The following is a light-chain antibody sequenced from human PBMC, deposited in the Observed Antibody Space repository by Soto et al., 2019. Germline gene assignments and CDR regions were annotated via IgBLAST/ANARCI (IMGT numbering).Light chain of an antibody. CDR2: EVT. CDR3: SSYTTSSTLV. J-gene: IGLJ3*02. V-gene: IGLV2-14*01. Sequence: QSALTQPASVSGSPGQSITISCTGTSSDVGAYNYVAWYQRHPGKAPKVMIYEVTNRPPGVSNRFSGSKSGNTASLIISGLQAEDEADYYCSSYTTSSTLVFGGGTKLTVL. CDR1: SSDVGAYNY.